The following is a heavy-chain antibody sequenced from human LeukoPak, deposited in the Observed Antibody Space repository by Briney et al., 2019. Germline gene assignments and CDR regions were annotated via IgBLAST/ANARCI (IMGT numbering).Heavy chain of an antibody. CDR2: VSYGGST. D-gene: IGHD1-1*01. CDR3: ARLPATQLERRAYFDY. J-gene: IGHJ4*02. Sequence: SETLSLSCIVSGDSIRNYYWTWIRQPPGKGLEWIGYVSYGGSTNFNPALKSRVTMSLDTSKNQFSLNLKSVTAADTAVYYCARLPATQLERRAYFDYWGQGTLVTVSS. V-gene: IGHV4-59*12. CDR1: GDSIRNYY.